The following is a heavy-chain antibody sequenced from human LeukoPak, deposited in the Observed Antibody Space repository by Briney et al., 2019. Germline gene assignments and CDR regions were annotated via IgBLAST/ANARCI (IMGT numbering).Heavy chain of an antibody. CDR1: GFTVTTKY. D-gene: IGHD6-19*01. CDR3: ARTPGSGWYGGFDY. CDR2: IYSGGYT. V-gene: IGHV3-53*01. Sequence: GGSLSLYCAASGFTVTTKYMNWVRQTPGKGLEWVSIIYSGGYTYYAASVKGRFTISRDNSKNTLYLQMNSLRVEDTAVYYCARTPGSGWYGGFDYWGQGTLVTVSS. J-gene: IGHJ4*02.